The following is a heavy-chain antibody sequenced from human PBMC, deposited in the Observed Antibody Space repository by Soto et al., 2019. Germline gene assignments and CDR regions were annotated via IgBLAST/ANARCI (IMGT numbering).Heavy chain of an antibody. Sequence: QVQLQESGPGLVEPSQTLSLTCTVSGGPITNYWSWIRQHPGKGLEWIGYIYGSGSTYYNPSLKSRLTLSLDTSKNQLSLTRTSVTAADTAVYYCARVNLDYVTGMDVWGQGTTVTVSS. D-gene: IGHD4-17*01. CDR2: IYGSGST. CDR3: ARVNLDYVTGMDV. CDR1: GGPITNY. V-gene: IGHV4-31*03. J-gene: IGHJ6*02.